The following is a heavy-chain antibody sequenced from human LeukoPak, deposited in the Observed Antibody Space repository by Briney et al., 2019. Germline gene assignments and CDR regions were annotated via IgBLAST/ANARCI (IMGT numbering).Heavy chain of an antibody. V-gene: IGHV3-21*01. Sequence: GGSLRLSCAASGFTFSSYSVNWVRQAPGKGLEWVSSISSSSSYIYYADSVKGRFTISRDNAKNSLYLQMNSLRAEDTAVYYYARDRFITMVREPNWFDPWGQGTLVTVSS. CDR2: ISSSSSYI. CDR3: ARDRFITMVREPNWFDP. D-gene: IGHD3-10*01. J-gene: IGHJ5*02. CDR1: GFTFSSYS.